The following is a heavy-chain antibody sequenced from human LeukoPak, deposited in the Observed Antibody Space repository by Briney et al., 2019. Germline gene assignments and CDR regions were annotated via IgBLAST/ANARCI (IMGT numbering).Heavy chain of an antibody. CDR2: IGNNGDTI. D-gene: IGHD3-10*02. Sequence: GGSLRLSCAASGFTFSDYYMNWIRQAPGKGLEWVSYIGNNGDTIYYADSVKGRFTISRDNAKNSLYLQMNSLRAEDTAVYYCVRDLRSADYWGRGTLVIVSS. CDR3: VRDLRSADY. V-gene: IGHV3-11*04. J-gene: IGHJ4*02. CDR1: GFTFSDYY.